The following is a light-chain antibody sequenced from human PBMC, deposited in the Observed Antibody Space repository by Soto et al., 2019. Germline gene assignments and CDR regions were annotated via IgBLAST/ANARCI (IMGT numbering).Light chain of an antibody. CDR1: SSDVGAYNY. Sequence: QSALTQPASVSGSPGQSITISCTGTSSDVGAYNYVSWYQQHPGKAPKLMIYDVSNRPSGVSNRFSGSKSGNTASLTISGVQAEEEADYYCSSDTTSSSIDLLFGGGTKLTVL. V-gene: IGLV2-14*01. CDR2: DVS. J-gene: IGLJ2*01. CDR3: SSDTTSSSIDLL.